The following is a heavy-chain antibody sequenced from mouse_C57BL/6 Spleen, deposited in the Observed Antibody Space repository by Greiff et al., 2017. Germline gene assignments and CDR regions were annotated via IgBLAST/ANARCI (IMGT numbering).Heavy chain of an antibody. Sequence: EVKLQQSGPELVKPGASVKMSCKASGYTFNDYNMHWVKQSHGKSLEWIGYINPNNGGTSSNQKFKGKATLTVNKSSSPAYMELRSLKSEDSAVYYCARDPGFAYWGQGTLVTVSA. CDR3: ARDPGFAY. CDR1: GYTFNDYN. V-gene: IGHV1-22*01. CDR2: INPNNGGT. J-gene: IGHJ3*01.